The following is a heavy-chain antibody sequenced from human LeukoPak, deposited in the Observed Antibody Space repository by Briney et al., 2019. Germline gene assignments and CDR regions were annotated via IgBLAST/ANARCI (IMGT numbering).Heavy chain of an antibody. J-gene: IGHJ4*02. CDR2: ISGSGDST. CDR3: AKDSYSYGPDGGDY. Sequence: GGSLRLSCAASGFTFSSYAMSWVRQAPGKGLVWVSTISGSGDSTYYADSVKGRFTISRDNSKNTLYLQMNSLRAEDTAVYYCAKDSYSYGPDGGDYWGQGTLVTVSS. V-gene: IGHV3-23*01. CDR1: GFTFSSYA. D-gene: IGHD5-18*01.